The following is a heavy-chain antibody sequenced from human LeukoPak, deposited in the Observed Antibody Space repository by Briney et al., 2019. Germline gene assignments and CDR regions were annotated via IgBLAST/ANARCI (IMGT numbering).Heavy chain of an antibody. CDR3: ATNVPKDTAIDY. J-gene: IGHJ4*02. CDR1: GGSISSSSYY. D-gene: IGHD5-18*01. CDR2: IYYSGST. Sequence: SETLSLTCTVSGGSISSSSYYWGWIRQPPGKGLEWIGSIYYSGSTYYNPSLKSRVTISVDTSKNQFSLKLSSVTAADTAVYYCATNVPKDTAIDYWGQGTLVTVSS. V-gene: IGHV4-39*01.